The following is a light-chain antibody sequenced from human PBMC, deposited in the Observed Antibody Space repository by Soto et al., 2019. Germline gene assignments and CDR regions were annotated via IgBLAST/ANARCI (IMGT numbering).Light chain of an antibody. J-gene: IGKJ5*01. V-gene: IGKV3D-20*02. CDR1: QSVSSSY. CDR2: DAS. CDR3: QQRSNLIT. Sequence: EIVLTQSPGTLSLYPGERATLSCRASQSVSSSYLAWYQQKPGQAPRLLIYDASNRATGVPARFSGSGSGTDFTLTISSLEPEDFAVYYCQQRSNLITFGQGTRLEI.